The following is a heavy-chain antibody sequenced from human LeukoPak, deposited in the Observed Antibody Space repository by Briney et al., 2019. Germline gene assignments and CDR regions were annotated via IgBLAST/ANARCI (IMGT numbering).Heavy chain of an antibody. CDR2: VSAKSGNT. CDR1: GYTFTSYG. J-gene: IGHJ4*02. V-gene: IGHV1-18*01. D-gene: IGHD3-10*01. Sequence: ASVKVSCKASGYTFTSYGISWVRQAPGQGLEWMGWVSAKSGNTNYAQKFQGRVTMTTDTSTNTAYMELRSLRSDDTAAYFCARDGSGSYMPFDYWGQGTLSPSPQ. CDR3: ARDGSGSYMPFDY.